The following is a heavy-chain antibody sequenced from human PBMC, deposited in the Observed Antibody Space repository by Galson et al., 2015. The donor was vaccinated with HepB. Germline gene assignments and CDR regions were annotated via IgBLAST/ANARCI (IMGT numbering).Heavy chain of an antibody. D-gene: IGHD3-22*01. J-gene: IGHJ4*02. Sequence: QSGAEVKKPGASVKVSCKASGYTFTSYAISWVRQAPGQGLEWLGWISAYNGNTNYAQKLQGRVTMTTDTSTSTAYMELRSLRSDDTAVYYCARDTLYYYDSSGYYYWGQGTLVTVSS. V-gene: IGHV1-18*01. CDR3: ARDTLYYYDSSGYYY. CDR1: GYTFTSYA. CDR2: ISAYNGNT.